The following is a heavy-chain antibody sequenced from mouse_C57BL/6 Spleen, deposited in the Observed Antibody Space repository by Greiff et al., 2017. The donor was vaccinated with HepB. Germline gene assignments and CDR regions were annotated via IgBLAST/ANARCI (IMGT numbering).Heavy chain of an antibody. CDR3: IKLGQGDY. Sequence: EVKVEESGGGLVQPGGSMKLSCVASGFTFSNYWMNWVRQSPEKGLEWVAQIRLKSDNYATHYAESVKGRFTISRDDSKSSVYLQMNNLRAEDTGIYYCIKLGQGDYWGQGTTLTVSS. V-gene: IGHV6-3*01. J-gene: IGHJ2*01. D-gene: IGHD4-1*01. CDR2: IRLKSDNYAT. CDR1: GFTFSNYW.